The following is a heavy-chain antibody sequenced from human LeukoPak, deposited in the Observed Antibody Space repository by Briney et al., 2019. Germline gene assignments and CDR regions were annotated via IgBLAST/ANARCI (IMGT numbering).Heavy chain of an antibody. D-gene: IGHD3-22*01. J-gene: IGHJ4*02. CDR1: GYTFSSYG. V-gene: IGHV1-18*01. Sequence: ASVKVSIKASGYTFSSYGVTWVRQAPGQGLGWMGWISGDSDSTNYAQKFQDKVTMTTDTSTNTAYLELRSLTSDDTAIYYCARGRIYYDGSGHYYPDYWGQGTLLTVSS. CDR3: ARGRIYYDGSGHYYPDY. CDR2: ISGDSDST.